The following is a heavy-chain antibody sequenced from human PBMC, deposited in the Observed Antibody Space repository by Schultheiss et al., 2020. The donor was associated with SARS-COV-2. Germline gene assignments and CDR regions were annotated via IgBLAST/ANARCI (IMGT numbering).Heavy chain of an antibody. CDR2: ISWSSGTI. J-gene: IGHJ6*02. Sequence: GGSLRLSCAASGFTFHDYAMHWVRQAPGKGLEWVSGISWSSGTIVYADSVKGRFTISRDNAKNSLYLQMNSLRGEDTALYYCAKESSPEWGSMDVWGQGTTVTVSS. V-gene: IGHV3-9*01. CDR3: AKESSPEWGSMDV. D-gene: IGHD2-15*01. CDR1: GFTFHDYA.